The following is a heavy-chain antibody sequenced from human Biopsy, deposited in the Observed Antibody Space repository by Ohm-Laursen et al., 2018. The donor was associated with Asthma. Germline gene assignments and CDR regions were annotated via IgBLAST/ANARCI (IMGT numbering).Heavy chain of an antibody. V-gene: IGHV3-30*18. CDR2: ISFDGSNK. Sequence: SLRLSCAASGFTFSNYGMHWVRQAPGKGLDWLAVISFDGSNKNYTDSVKGRFTISRDNSRNTLHLQMNSLRAEDTAVYYCAKDVFPGWELRRGPDYWGQGTLVTVSS. CDR3: AKDVFPGWELRRGPDY. D-gene: IGHD1-26*01. CDR1: GFTFSNYG. J-gene: IGHJ4*02.